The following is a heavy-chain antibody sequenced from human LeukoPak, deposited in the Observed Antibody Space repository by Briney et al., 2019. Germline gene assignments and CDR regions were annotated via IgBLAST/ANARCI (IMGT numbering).Heavy chain of an antibody. J-gene: IGHJ6*02. D-gene: IGHD5-24*01. CDR2: IYSGGST. Sequence: GGSLRLSCAASGFTVSSTYMSWVRQAPGKGLEWVSVIYSGGSTYYADSVKGRFTISRDNSKNTLYLQMNSLRAEDTAVYYCASPEMARDGTYAMDVWGQGTTVTVSS. CDR3: ASPEMARDGTYAMDV. V-gene: IGHV3-53*01. CDR1: GFTVSSTY.